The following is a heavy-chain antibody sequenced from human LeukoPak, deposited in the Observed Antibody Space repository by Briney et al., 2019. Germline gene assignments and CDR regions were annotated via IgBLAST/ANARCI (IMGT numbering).Heavy chain of an antibody. J-gene: IGHJ4*02. Sequence: GGSLRLSCAASGFTFSSNAMSWVRQAPGKGLEWVSAISGSGGSTYYADSVKGRFTISRDNSKNTLYLQMNSLRAEDTTVYYCAKDRRDVLRYFDWYPPIDYWGQGTLVTVSS. CDR1: GFTFSSNA. CDR3: AKDRRDVLRYFDWYPPIDY. CDR2: ISGSGGST. D-gene: IGHD3-9*01. V-gene: IGHV3-23*01.